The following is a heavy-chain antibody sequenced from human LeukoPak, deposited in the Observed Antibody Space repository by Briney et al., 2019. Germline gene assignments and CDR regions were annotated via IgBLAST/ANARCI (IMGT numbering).Heavy chain of an antibody. V-gene: IGHV3-7*01. D-gene: IGHD3-22*01. CDR3: ARGGQYSGYYYFDY. CDR1: GFTFSSYE. Sequence: GGSLRLSCAASGFTFSSYEMKWVRQAPGKGLEWVANIKQEGSETYSVDSVKGRFTISRDNAKNSLYLQMNSLRAEDTALYYCARGGQYSGYYYFDYWGQGTLVTVPS. CDR2: IKQEGSET. J-gene: IGHJ4*02.